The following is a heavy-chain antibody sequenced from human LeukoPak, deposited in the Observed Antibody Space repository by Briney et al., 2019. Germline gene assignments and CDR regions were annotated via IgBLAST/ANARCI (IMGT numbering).Heavy chain of an antibody. D-gene: IGHD3-10*01. J-gene: IGHJ4*02. Sequence: GGTLRLSCAASGFTFSTYGMTWVRQAPGRGLEWVSAISGSAARTFYADSVKGRFTISRDNSKNTLSLQMNSLRAEDTAAYYCAKRGPGSPESGKYYFDYWGQGTLVTVSS. CDR2: ISGSAART. CDR1: GFTFSTYG. CDR3: AKRGPGSPESGKYYFDY. V-gene: IGHV3-23*01.